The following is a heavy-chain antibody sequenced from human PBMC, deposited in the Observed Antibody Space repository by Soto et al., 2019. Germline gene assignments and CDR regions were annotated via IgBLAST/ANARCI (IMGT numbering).Heavy chain of an antibody. CDR3: ARIQVATTSAYYGVDV. CDR2: IFSNDEK. J-gene: IGHJ6*02. V-gene: IGHV2-26*01. D-gene: IGHD2-21*02. Sequence: SGPRLVNPTETLTLTCTVSGFSLSNARMGVSWIRQPPGKALEWLAHIFSNDEKSYSTSLKSRLTISKDTSKSQVVLTMTNMDPVDTATYYCARIQVATTSAYYGVDVWGQGTTVTVSS. CDR1: GFSLSNARMG.